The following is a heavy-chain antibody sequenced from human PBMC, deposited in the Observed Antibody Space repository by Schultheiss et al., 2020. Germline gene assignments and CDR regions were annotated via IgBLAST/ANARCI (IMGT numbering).Heavy chain of an antibody. V-gene: IGHV1-2*04. CDR1: GYTFTGYY. CDR3: ATLREDCSSTSCYSYFDY. CDR2: INPNSGGT. J-gene: IGHJ4*02. D-gene: IGHD2-2*01. Sequence: ASVKVSCKASGYTFTGYYMHWVRQAPGQGLEWMGWINPNSGGTNYAQKFQGWVTMTRDTSISTAYMELSRLRSDDTAVYYCATLREDCSSTSCYSYFDYWGQGTLVTVSS.